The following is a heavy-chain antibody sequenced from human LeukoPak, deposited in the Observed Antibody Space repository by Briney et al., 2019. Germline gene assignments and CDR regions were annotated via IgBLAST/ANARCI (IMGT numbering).Heavy chain of an antibody. CDR3: ARVAGDFWSGYKVDP. V-gene: IGHV4-31*03. J-gene: IGHJ5*02. CDR2: IYYSGST. Sequence: PSETLSLTCTVSGGSISSGGYYWSWIRQHPGKGLEWIGYIYYSGSTYYNPSLKSRVTISVDTSKNQFSLKLSSVTAADTAVYYCARVAGDFWSGYKVDPWGQGTLVTVSS. CDR1: GGSISSGGYY. D-gene: IGHD3-3*01.